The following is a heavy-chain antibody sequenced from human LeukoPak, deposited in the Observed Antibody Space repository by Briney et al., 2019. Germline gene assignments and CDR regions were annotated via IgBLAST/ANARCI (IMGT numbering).Heavy chain of an antibody. V-gene: IGHV4-61*02. CDR1: GGSITSDYYY. J-gene: IGHJ6*03. CDR2: IYSSGST. D-gene: IGHD4-23*01. CDR3: ANMYGRDSGYYYYYYMDV. Sequence: SETLSLTCTVSGGSITSDYYYWSWIRQPAGKGPEWIGRIYSSGSTNYNPSLKSRVTISVDTSKNQFSLKLSSVTAADTAVYYCANMYGRDSGYYYYYYMDVWGKGTTVTVSS.